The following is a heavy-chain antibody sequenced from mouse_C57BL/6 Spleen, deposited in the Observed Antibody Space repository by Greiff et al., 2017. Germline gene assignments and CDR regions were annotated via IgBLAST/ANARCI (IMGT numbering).Heavy chain of an antibody. CDR2: IDPANGNT. CDR1: GFNFKNSY. CDR3: ARWSNYVDYNAMDY. V-gene: IGHV14-3*01. Sequence: VQLQQSVAELVRPGASVKLSCTASGFNFKNSYMHWVKQRPEQGLEWIGRIDPANGNTKYAQKFQGKATITADTSSTTAYLQLSSLTSEDAAVYYCARWSNYVDYNAMDYWGQGTSVTVSS. D-gene: IGHD2-5*01. J-gene: IGHJ4*01.